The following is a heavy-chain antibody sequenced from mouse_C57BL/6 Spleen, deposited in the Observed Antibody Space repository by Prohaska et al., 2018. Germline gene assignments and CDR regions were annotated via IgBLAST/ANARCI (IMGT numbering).Heavy chain of an antibody. J-gene: IGHJ3*01. CDR2: INTYSGVP. Sequence: GMSRVKQALGKGLKWMGWINTYSGVPTYADDFKGRFAFSLETSASTAYLQINNLKNEDTATYFCAGYLLFAYWGQGTLVTVSA. V-gene: IGHV9-3*01. D-gene: IGHD5-5*01. CDR3: AGYLLFAY. CDR1: G.